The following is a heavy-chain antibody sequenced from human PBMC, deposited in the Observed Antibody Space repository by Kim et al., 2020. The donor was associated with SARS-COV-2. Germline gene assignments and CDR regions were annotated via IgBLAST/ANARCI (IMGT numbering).Heavy chain of an antibody. Sequence: SETLSLTCAVYGGSFSGYYWSWIRQPPGKGLEWIGEINHSGSTNYNPSLKSRVTISVDTSKNQFSLKLSSVTAADTAVYYCARGEWELPYRRRTFDYWGQGTLVTVSS. V-gene: IGHV4-34*01. CDR2: INHSGST. J-gene: IGHJ4*02. CDR1: GGSFSGYY. D-gene: IGHD1-26*01. CDR3: ARGEWELPYRRRTFDY.